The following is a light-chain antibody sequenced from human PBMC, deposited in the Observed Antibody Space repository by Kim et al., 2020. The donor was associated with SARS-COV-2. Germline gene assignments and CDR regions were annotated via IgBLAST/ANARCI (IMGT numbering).Light chain of an antibody. Sequence: ATGKTARITCGGNNSGSKSVHWYQQKPGQAPVLVIYYDSDRPSGSPERFSGSNSGNTATLTISRVEAGDEADYYCQVWDSSSDHWVFGGGTKLTVL. CDR3: QVWDSSSDHWV. V-gene: IGLV3-21*04. J-gene: IGLJ3*02. CDR1: NSGSKS. CDR2: YDS.